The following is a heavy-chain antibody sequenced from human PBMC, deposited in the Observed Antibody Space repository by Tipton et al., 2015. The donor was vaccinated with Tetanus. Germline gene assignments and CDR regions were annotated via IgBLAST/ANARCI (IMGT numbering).Heavy chain of an antibody. Sequence: TLSLTCSVSGGSISGSSYYWSWIRQPPGKALEWIGSIYYSGSTFYRPSLQSRVTISVDTSKNQFSLRLSSVTAADTAVYFCARHPPPCYYVSGSCLDYCGQGTPVAVSS. D-gene: IGHD3-10*01. CDR3: ARHPPPCYYVSGSCLDY. J-gene: IGHJ4*02. CDR1: GGSISGSSYY. CDR2: IYYSGST. V-gene: IGHV4-39*01.